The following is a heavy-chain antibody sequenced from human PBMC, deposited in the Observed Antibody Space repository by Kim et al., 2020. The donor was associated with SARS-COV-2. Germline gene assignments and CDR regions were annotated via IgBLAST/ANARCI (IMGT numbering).Heavy chain of an antibody. Sequence: SETLSLTCAVYGGSFSGYYWSWIRQPPGKGLEWIGEINHSGSTNYNPSLKSRVTISVDTSKNQFSLKLSSVTAADTAVYYCASRRGRFGEQGWGQGTLVTVSS. V-gene: IGHV4-34*01. CDR1: GGSFSGYY. CDR3: ASRRGRFGEQG. CDR2: INHSGST. D-gene: IGHD3-10*01. J-gene: IGHJ4*02.